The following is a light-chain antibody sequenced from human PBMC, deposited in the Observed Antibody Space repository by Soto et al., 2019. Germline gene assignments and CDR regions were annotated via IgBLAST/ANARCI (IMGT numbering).Light chain of an antibody. Sequence: QSVLTQPASVSGSPGQSITISCTGTTSDLGHYNYVSWYQKHPGTAPRLMIYEVTNRPSGVSNRFSGSKSGNTASLTISGLQAEDEADYYCCSYAGSSTFPFVFGTGTKLTVL. CDR2: EVT. CDR1: TSDLGHYNY. CDR3: CSYAGSSTFPFV. V-gene: IGLV2-14*01. J-gene: IGLJ1*01.